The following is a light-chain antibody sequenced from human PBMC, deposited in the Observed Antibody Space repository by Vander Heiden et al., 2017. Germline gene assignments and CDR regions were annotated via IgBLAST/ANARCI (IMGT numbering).Light chain of an antibody. CDR2: DVS. J-gene: IGLJ2*01. Sequence: QSALTQPASVSASPGQSITIPCPGTSRDVGGYNYVSWYQQHPGKAPKLMIYDVSNRPSGVSNRFSGSKSGNTASLTISGLQAEDEADYYCSSYTSSSTLVVFGGGTKLTVL. CDR3: SSYTSSSTLVV. CDR1: SRDVGGYNY. V-gene: IGLV2-14*01.